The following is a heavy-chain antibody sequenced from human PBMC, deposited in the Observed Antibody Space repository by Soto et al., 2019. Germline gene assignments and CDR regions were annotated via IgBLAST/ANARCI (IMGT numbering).Heavy chain of an antibody. J-gene: IGHJ4*02. Sequence: EVQLLESGGGLVQPGGSLRLSCAASGFTFKNYAMTWVRQAPGKWLEWVSAISGGGDTTSYADSVKGRFTVSTDGSKNTLYLQMSSLRAEDTALYYCAKGRGGSGSLTPRVDFWGQGTLVTVSS. CDR1: GFTFKNYA. V-gene: IGHV3-23*01. CDR3: AKGRGGSGSLTPRVDF. D-gene: IGHD3-10*01. CDR2: ISGGGDTT.